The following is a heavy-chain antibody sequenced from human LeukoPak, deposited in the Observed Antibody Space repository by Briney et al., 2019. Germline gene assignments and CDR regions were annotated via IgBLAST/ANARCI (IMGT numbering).Heavy chain of an antibody. CDR2: INPNSGGT. Sequence: ASVKVSCRASGYTFTCYYMHWVRQAPGQGLEWMGWINPNSGGTNYAQKFQGRVTMTRDTSISTAYMELSRLRSDDTAVYYCARGAVAGTLFDYLGQGTLVTVSS. D-gene: IGHD6-19*01. J-gene: IGHJ4*02. CDR3: ARGAVAGTLFDY. V-gene: IGHV1-2*02. CDR1: GYTFTCYY.